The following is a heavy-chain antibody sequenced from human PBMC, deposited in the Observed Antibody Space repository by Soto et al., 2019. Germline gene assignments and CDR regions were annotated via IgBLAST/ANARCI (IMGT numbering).Heavy chain of an antibody. J-gene: IGHJ3*02. CDR2: IYYSGGT. Sequence: PSETLSLTCTVSGGSISSYYWSWIRQPPGKGLEWIGYIYYSGGTNYNPSLKSRVTISVDTSKNQFSLKLSSVTAADTAVYYCARSHGGNFDAFDIWGQGTMVTVSS. CDR1: GGSISSYY. D-gene: IGHD2-21*02. CDR3: ARSHGGNFDAFDI. V-gene: IGHV4-59*01.